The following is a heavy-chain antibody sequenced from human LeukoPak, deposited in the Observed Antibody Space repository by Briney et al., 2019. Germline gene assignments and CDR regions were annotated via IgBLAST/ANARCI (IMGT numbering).Heavy chain of an antibody. J-gene: IGHJ4*02. V-gene: IGHV3-23*01. D-gene: IGHD2-15*01. CDR2: ISGSGGST. CDR1: GFTFSSYA. CDR3: AKDLLRYCSGGSCYGNDY. Sequence: GGSLRLSCAASGFTFSSYAMSWVRQAPGKGLEWVSAISGSGGSTYYADSVKGRFTISRDNSKNTLYLQMNSLRAEDTAVYYCAKDLLRYCSGGSCYGNDYWGQGTLVTVSS.